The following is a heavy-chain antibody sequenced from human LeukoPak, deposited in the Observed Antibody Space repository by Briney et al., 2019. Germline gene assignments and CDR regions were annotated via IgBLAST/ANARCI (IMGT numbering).Heavy chain of an antibody. J-gene: IGHJ3*02. CDR2: INHSGST. D-gene: IGHD3-22*01. CDR1: GGSFSGYY. Sequence: SETLSLTCAVYGGSFSGYYWSWIRQPPGKGLEWIGEINHSGSTNYNPSLKSRVTISVDTSKNQFSLKLSSVTAADTAVYYCARVRYYDSSEDAFDIWGQGTMVTVSS. V-gene: IGHV4-34*01. CDR3: ARVRYYDSSEDAFDI.